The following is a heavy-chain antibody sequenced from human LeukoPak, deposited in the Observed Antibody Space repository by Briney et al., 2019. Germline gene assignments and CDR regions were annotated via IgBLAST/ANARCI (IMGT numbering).Heavy chain of an antibody. J-gene: IGHJ6*02. D-gene: IGHD2-15*01. CDR2: IIPIFGTA. CDR3: ARERIIPQEYYYYGMDV. Sequence: SVNVSCKASGGTFSSYAISWVRQAPGQGLEWMGGIIPIFGTANYAQKFQGRVTITADESTSTAYMELSSLRSEDTAVYYCARERIIPQEYYYYGMDVWGQGTTVTVSS. V-gene: IGHV1-69*13. CDR1: GGTFSSYA.